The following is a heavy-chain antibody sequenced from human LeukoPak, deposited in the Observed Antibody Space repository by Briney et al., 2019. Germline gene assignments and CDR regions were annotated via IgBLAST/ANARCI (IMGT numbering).Heavy chain of an antibody. J-gene: IGHJ4*02. CDR3: ARGAHKRDDYGGFFDY. D-gene: IGHD4-23*01. V-gene: IGHV3-30*04. Sequence: GGSLRLSCAASGFTFSNYAMHWVRQAPGKGLEWVAVITYDGSKKDYADSEKGRFTISRDNSKNTLDLQMNSLRAEDTAIYYCARGAHKRDDYGGFFDYWGQGTLVTVSS. CDR1: GFTFSNYA. CDR2: ITYDGSKK.